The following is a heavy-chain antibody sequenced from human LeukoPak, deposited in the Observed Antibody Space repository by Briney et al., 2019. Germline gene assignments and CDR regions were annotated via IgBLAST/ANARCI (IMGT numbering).Heavy chain of an antibody. J-gene: IGHJ4*02. CDR3: AGGVGELSGGRDFDY. V-gene: IGHV1-46*01. CDR1: GYIFISYY. CDR2: INPSGGST. D-gene: IGHD3-10*01. Sequence: GASVKVSCKASGYIFISYYMQWVRQAPGQGLEWMGIINPSGGSTSYAQKFQGRVTMTRDMSTSTVYMELSSLRAEDTAVYYCAGGVGELSGGRDFDYWGQGTLVTVSS.